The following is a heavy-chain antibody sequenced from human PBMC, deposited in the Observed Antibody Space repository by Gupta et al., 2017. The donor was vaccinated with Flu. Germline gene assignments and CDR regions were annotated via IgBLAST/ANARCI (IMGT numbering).Heavy chain of an antibody. CDR1: GFTLSDYW. Sequence: EVQLVESGGGLVQPGGSLRLSCGASGFTLSDYWMSWVRQAPGKGPELVAKINRAGSAKNYSALVRGRFTISKENHKLPLYFQMNSMGVEDTSVDYGSRDVGSGDKDSWGQVTLFTVSS. J-gene: IGHJ5*01. V-gene: IGHV3-7*01. D-gene: IGHD4-17*01. CDR3: SRDVGSGDKDS. CDR2: INRAGSAK.